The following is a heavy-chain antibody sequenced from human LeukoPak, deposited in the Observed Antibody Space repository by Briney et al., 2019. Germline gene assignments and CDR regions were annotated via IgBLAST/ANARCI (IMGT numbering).Heavy chain of an antibody. CDR2: IYTSGST. V-gene: IGHV4-4*07. J-gene: IGHJ6*03. CDR3: ARVPAAFTGTYYYYYMDV. D-gene: IGHD2-2*01. CDR1: GGSISSYY. Sequence: SETLSLTCTVSGGSISSYYWSWIRQPAGKGLEWIGRIYTSGSTNYNPSLKSRVTMSVDTSKNQFSLKLSSVTAADTAVYYCARVPAAFTGTYYYYYMDVWGKGTTVTVSS.